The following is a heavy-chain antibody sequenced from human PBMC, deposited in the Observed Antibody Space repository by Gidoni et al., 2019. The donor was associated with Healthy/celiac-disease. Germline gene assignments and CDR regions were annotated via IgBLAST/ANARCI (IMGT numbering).Heavy chain of an antibody. D-gene: IGHD6-13*01. Sequence: EVQLVESGGGLVQPGGSLRLSCAASGFTFSSYWMSWVRQAPGKGLEWVANIKQDGSEKYYVDSVKGRFTISRDNAKNSLYLQMNSLRAEDTAVYYCARDLGQQLGVRFDYWGQGTLVTVSS. J-gene: IGHJ4*02. CDR2: IKQDGSEK. CDR1: GFTFSSYW. V-gene: IGHV3-7*03. CDR3: ARDLGQQLGVRFDY.